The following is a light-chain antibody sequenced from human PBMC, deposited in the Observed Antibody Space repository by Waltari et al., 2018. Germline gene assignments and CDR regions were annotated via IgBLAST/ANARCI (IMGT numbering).Light chain of an antibody. V-gene: IGKV3-15*01. J-gene: IGKJ4*01. CDR2: GAS. CDR1: QSINNN. Sequence: EIMMTQSPVTLSVSPGERATLSCRASQSINNNLAWYQQNPGQAPRLLIDGASTRATGIPARFSGIGSGTEFTLTISSLQSEDFAVYYCQQYNSWPLTFGGGTKVEIK. CDR3: QQYNSWPLT.